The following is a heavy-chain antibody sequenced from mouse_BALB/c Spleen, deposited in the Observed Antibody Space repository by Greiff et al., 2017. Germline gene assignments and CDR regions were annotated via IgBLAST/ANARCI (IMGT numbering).Heavy chain of an antibody. CDR3: ATNANIGGIAY. Sequence: VQLQQSGPSLVQPSQSLSITCTVSGFSLTSYGVHWVRQSPGKGLEWLGVIWRGGSTDYNAAFMSRLSFTTDNSKSQVFFKMNSLQADDTAIYYCATNANIGGIAYWGQGTLVTVSA. CDR2: IWRGGST. CDR1: GFSLTSYG. D-gene: IGHD3-1*01. J-gene: IGHJ3*01. V-gene: IGHV2-5-1*01.